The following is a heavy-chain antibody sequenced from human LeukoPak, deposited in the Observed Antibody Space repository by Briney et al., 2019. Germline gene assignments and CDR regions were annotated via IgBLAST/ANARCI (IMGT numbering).Heavy chain of an antibody. D-gene: IGHD3-22*01. CDR1: GYTFTSYD. CDR2: INPNSGGT. Sequence: ASVKVSCKASGYTFTSYDINWVRQAPGQGLEWMGWINPNSGGTNYAQKFQGWVTMTRDTSISTAYMELSRLRSDDTAVYYCARWRGYDSSGYLFAFDIWGQGTMVTVSS. CDR3: ARWRGYDSSGYLFAFDI. J-gene: IGHJ3*02. V-gene: IGHV1-2*04.